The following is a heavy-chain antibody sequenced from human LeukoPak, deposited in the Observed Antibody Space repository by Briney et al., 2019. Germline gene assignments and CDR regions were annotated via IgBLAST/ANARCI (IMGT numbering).Heavy chain of an antibody. Sequence: ASVKVSCKASGYTFTGYYVHWVRQAPGQGLEWMGWINPNSGGTNYAQKFQGRVTMTRDTSISTAYMELSRLRSDDTAVYYCAGDQGLTGPMYYFDYWGQGTLVTVSS. V-gene: IGHV1-2*02. CDR3: AGDQGLTGPMYYFDY. CDR2: INPNSGGT. CDR1: GYTFTGYY. J-gene: IGHJ4*02. D-gene: IGHD7-27*01.